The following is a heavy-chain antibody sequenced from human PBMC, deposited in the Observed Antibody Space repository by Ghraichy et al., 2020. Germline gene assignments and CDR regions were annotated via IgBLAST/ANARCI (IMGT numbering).Heavy chain of an antibody. D-gene: IGHD2-2*02. J-gene: IGHJ6*02. V-gene: IGHV1-3*01. CDR2: INAGNGDT. CDR3: ARVKVSAAIGLRYFYYFGMDV. CDR1: GYTFTSYT. Sequence: ASVKVSCKASGYTFTSYTIHWVRQAPGQRLEWMGWINAGNGDTKYSQKFQGRVTFTRDTSASTAYMELSSLISEDTAVYYCARVKVSAAIGLRYFYYFGMDVWGQGTTVTVSS.